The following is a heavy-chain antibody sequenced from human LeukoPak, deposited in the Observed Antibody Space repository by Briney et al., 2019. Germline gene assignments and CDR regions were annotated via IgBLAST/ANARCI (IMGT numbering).Heavy chain of an antibody. V-gene: IGHV3-23*01. J-gene: IGHJ4*02. Sequence: GGSLRLSCAASGFTFSSYAMSWVRQAPGKGLEWVSGISGCGGSTYYADSVKGRFTISRDNFKNTLYLQMNSLRAEDTAVYYCAKDGALLRWPVYYFDYWGQGTLVTVSS. CDR2: ISGCGGST. D-gene: IGHD4-23*01. CDR1: GFTFSSYA. CDR3: AKDGALLRWPVYYFDY.